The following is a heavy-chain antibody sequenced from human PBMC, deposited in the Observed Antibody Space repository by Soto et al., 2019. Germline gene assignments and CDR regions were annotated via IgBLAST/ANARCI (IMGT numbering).Heavy chain of an antibody. V-gene: IGHV1-18*01. CDR1: GYSFSSYG. D-gene: IGHD1-26*01. CDR2: ISPSTSNT. Sequence: ASVKVSCKASGYSFSSYGITWVRQAPGQGLEWMGWISPSTSNTNYAQKFQDRITMTTDTSTSTVYMELRSLRSDDTAVYYCARAQGASPNNWSAPWGQGTLVTVSS. CDR3: ARAQGASPNNWSAP. J-gene: IGHJ5*02.